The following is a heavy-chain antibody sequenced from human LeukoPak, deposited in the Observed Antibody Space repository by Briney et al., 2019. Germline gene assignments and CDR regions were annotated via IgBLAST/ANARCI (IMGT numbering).Heavy chain of an antibody. CDR3: ARDEVDPLYSYGHNWFDP. CDR1: GYTFTGYY. CDR2: INPNSGGT. Sequence: GASVKVSCKASGYTFTGYYMHWVRQAPGQGLEWMGWINPNSGGTNYAQKFQGRVTMTRDTSISTAYMELSRLRSDDTAVYYCARDEVDPLYSYGHNWFDPWGQGTLVTVSS. D-gene: IGHD5-18*01. V-gene: IGHV1-2*02. J-gene: IGHJ5*02.